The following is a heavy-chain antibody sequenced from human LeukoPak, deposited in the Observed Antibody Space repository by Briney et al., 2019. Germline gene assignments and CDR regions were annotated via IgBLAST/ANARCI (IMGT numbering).Heavy chain of an antibody. D-gene: IGHD1-7*01. CDR3: VSVQGESWNYGYYYYGMDV. CDR1: GGSISSYY. CDR2: IYYSGST. J-gene: IGHJ6*02. Sequence: PSETLSLTCTVSGGSISSYYWGWIRQPPGKGLEWIGSIYYSGSTYYNPSLKSRVTISVDTSKNQFSLKPSSVTAADTAVYYCVSVQGESWNYGYYYYGMDVWGQGTTVTVSS. V-gene: IGHV4-39*01.